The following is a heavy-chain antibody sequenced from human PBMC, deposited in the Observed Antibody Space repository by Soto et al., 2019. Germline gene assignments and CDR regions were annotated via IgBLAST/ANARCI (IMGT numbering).Heavy chain of an antibody. J-gene: IGHJ5*02. D-gene: IGHD2-15*01. V-gene: IGHV4-39*01. CDR2: IYYSGST. CDR1: GGSISSSSYY. Sequence: SETLSLTCTVPGGSISSSSYYWGWIRKPPGKGLEWIGSIYYSGSTYYNPSLKSRVTISVDTSKNQFSLKLSSVTAADTAVYFCARALLGYCSGGSCYPSQYNWFDPWGQGTLVTVSS. CDR3: ARALLGYCSGGSCYPSQYNWFDP.